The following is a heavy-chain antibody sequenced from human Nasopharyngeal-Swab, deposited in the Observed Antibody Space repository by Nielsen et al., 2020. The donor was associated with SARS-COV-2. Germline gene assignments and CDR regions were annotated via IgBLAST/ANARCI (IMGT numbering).Heavy chain of an antibody. CDR3: AKEGATGWFDP. CDR1: GVSITSQY. J-gene: IGHJ5*02. CDR2: ISHNSGT. V-gene: IGHV4-59*11. Sequence: SETLSLTCTVSGVSITSQYWSWIRQPPGKGLEWIGYISHNSGTSYNPSLKSRVTMFMDTSKNQFSLRLRSVTAADTAVYYCAKEGATGWFDPWGQGTLVTVS.